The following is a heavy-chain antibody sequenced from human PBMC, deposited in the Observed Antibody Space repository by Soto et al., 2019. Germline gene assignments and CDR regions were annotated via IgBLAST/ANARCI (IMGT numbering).Heavy chain of an antibody. J-gene: IGHJ4*02. CDR2: MNPNSGNT. V-gene: IGHV1-8*01. D-gene: IGHD2-2*01. Sequence: QVQLVQSGAEVKKPGASVKVSCKASGYTFTSYDINWVRQATGQGLEWMGWMNPNSGNTGYAQKFQGRVTMTRNTSISTAYMELSSLRSEDTAVYYCARLYAPRGVLVPAATRVDYWGQGTLVTVSS. CDR3: ARLYAPRGVLVPAATRVDY. CDR1: GYTFTSYD.